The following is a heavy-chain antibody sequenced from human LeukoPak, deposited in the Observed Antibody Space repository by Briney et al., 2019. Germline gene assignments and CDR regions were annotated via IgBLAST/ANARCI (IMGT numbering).Heavy chain of an antibody. CDR3: ARQARRVTMIVVVAEYYFDY. CDR1: GFTFSSYA. J-gene: IGHJ4*02. V-gene: IGHV3-23*01. CDR2: ISGSGGST. D-gene: IGHD3-22*01. Sequence: GGSLRLSCAASGFTFSSYAMSWVRPAPGQGLEWVSAISGSGGSTYYADSVKGRFTISRDNSKYTLYLQMNSLRAEDTAVYYCARQARRVTMIVVVAEYYFDYWGQGTLVTVSS.